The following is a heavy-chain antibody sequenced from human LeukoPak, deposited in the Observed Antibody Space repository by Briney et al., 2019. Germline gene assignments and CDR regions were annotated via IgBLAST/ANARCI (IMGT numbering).Heavy chain of an antibody. D-gene: IGHD5-12*01. V-gene: IGHV4-59*08. CDR1: GGSISSYY. CDR2: IYYSGST. J-gene: IGHJ4*02. CDR3: ASAGYSGYDSTLYYFDY. Sequence: SEILSLTCTVSGGSISSYYWSWIRQPPGKGLEWIGYIYYSGSTNYNPSLKSRVTISVDTSKNQFSLKLSSVTAAVTAVYYCASAGYSGYDSTLYYFDYWGQGTLVTVSS.